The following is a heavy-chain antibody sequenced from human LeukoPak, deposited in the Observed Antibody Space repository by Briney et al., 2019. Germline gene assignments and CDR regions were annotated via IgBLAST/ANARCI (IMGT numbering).Heavy chain of an antibody. J-gene: IGHJ6*02. CDR1: GGTFSSYA. CDR2: IIPILGIA. Sequence: ASVKVSCKASGGTFSSYAISWVRQAPGQGLEWMGRIIPILGIANYAQKFQGRVTITADKSTSTAYMELSSLRSEDTAVYYCARADSITMTPYYYYGMDVWGQGTTVTVSS. CDR3: ARADSITMTPYYYYGMDV. V-gene: IGHV1-69*04. D-gene: IGHD3-22*01.